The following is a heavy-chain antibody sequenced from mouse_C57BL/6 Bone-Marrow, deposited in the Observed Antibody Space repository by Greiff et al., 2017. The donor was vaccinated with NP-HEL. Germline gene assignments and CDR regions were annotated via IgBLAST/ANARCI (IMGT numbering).Heavy chain of an antibody. CDR2: IDPENGDT. CDR1: GFNIKDDY. D-gene: IGHD1-1*01. CDR3: TPYYYGSSSDYFDY. V-gene: IGHV14-4*01. Sequence: VQLQQSGAELVRPGASVKLSCTASGFNIKDDYMHWVKQRPEQGLEWIGWIDPENGDTEYASKFQGKATITADTSSNTAYLQLSSLTSEDTAVYYCTPYYYGSSSDYFDYWAKAPLSQSPQ. J-gene: IGHJ2*01.